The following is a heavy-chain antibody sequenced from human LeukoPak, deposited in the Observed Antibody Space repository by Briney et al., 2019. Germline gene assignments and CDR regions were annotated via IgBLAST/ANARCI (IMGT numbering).Heavy chain of an antibody. D-gene: IGHD3-3*01. CDR2: ISYDGSNK. J-gene: IGHJ6*02. V-gene: IGHV3-30-3*01. Sequence: GRPLRLSCAASGVIFNNFAFHWVRQAPGKGLEWVAAISYDGSNKYYADSVRGRLTISRDNSKNTLYLQMNSLRAEDTAVYYCARGGNADALYYDFWSGYYTGRYGMDVWGQGTTVTVSS. CDR3: ARGGNADALYYDFWSGYYTGRYGMDV. CDR1: GVIFNNFA.